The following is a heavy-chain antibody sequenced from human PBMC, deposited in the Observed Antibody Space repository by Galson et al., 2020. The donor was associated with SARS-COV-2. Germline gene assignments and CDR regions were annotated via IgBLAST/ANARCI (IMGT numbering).Heavy chain of an antibody. J-gene: IGHJ4*02. V-gene: IGHV3-30*18. D-gene: IGHD7-27*01. CDR1: GFTFSSYG. CDR3: AKILGTYLGWYFDS. Sequence: GESLKISCAASGFTFSSYGMHWVRQAPGKGLEWVAVISHDGSNQYYVDSVKGRFTLSRDNSRNTLYLQMDSLRAEDTAVYYCAKILGTYLGWYFDSWGQGTLVTVSS. CDR2: ISHDGSNQ.